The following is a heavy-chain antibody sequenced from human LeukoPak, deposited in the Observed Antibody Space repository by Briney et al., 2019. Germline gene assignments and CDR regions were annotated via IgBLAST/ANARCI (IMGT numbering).Heavy chain of an antibody. CDR3: AKDRGGYNWNY. J-gene: IGHJ4*02. Sequence: GGSLRLSCAASGFIFSSYAMSWVRQAPGKGLEWVSAISGSGGSTYYADSVKGRFTISRDNSKNTLYLQMNSLRAEDTAVYYCAKDRGGYNWNYWGQGTLVAVSS. CDR1: GFIFSSYA. D-gene: IGHD5-24*01. V-gene: IGHV3-23*01. CDR2: ISGSGGST.